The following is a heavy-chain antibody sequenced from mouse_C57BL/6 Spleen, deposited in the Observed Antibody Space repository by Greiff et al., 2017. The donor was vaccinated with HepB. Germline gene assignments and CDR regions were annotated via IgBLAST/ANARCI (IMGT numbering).Heavy chain of an antibody. CDR1: GFSLTSYG. CDR3: ARNGWLRQGYFDY. Sequence: VMLVESGPGLVQPSQSLSITCTVSGFSLTSYGVHWVRQSPGKGLEWLGVIWSGGSTDYNAAFISRLSISKDNSKSQVFFKMNSLQADDTAIYYCARNGWLRQGYFDYWGQGTTLTVSS. CDR2: IWSGGST. J-gene: IGHJ2*01. D-gene: IGHD2-2*01. V-gene: IGHV2-2*01.